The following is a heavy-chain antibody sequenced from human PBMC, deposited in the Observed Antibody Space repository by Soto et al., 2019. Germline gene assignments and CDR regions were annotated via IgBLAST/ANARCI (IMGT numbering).Heavy chain of an antibody. CDR1: GGSISSADYY. Sequence: SETLSLTCTVSGGSISSADYYWSWIRQPPGKGLEWIGYIYYSGSTYYNPSLKSRVTISVDTSKNQFSLKLSSVTAADTAVYYCARSGYYYDSSGYYYWGQGTLVTVSS. CDR3: ARSGYYYDSSGYYY. V-gene: IGHV4-30-4*01. J-gene: IGHJ4*02. CDR2: IYYSGST. D-gene: IGHD3-22*01.